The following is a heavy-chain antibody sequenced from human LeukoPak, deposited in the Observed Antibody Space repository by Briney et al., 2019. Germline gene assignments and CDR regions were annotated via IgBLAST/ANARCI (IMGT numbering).Heavy chain of an antibody. CDR2: IYYSGST. Sequence: SETLSLTCTVSGGSLSSYYWSWIRQPPGKGLEWIGYIYYSGSTNYNPSLKSRVTISVDTSKNQFSLKLSSVTAADTAVYYCARGNSPGEGDYWGQGTLVTVSS. CDR1: GGSLSSYY. J-gene: IGHJ4*02. CDR3: ARGNSPGEGDY. V-gene: IGHV4-59*01. D-gene: IGHD3-16*01.